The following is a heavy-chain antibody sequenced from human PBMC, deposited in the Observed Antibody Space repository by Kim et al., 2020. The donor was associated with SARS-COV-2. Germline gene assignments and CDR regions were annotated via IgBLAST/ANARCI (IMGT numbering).Heavy chain of an antibody. J-gene: IGHJ5*02. CDR3: ARDQRYCSGGSCLSAWFDP. CDR2: IYYSGST. CDR1: GGSISSGDYY. D-gene: IGHD2-15*01. Sequence: SETLSLTCTVSGGSISSGDYYWSWIRQPPGKGLEWIGYIYYSGSTYYNPSLKSRVTISVDTSKNQFSLKLSSVTAADTAVYYCARDQRYCSGGSCLSAWFDPWGQGTLVTVSS. V-gene: IGHV4-30-4*01.